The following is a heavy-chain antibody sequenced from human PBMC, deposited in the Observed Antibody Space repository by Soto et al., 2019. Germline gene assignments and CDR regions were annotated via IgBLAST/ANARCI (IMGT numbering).Heavy chain of an antibody. CDR1: GYTFTSYD. V-gene: IGHV1-8*01. CDR3: AREMTTRGMGV. Sequence: GASVKVSCKASGYTFTSYDINWVRQATGQGLEWMGWMNPNSGNTGYAQKFQGRVTMTRNTSLTTAYMELSSLRSEDTAVYYCAREMTTRGMGVWGQGTTVTVSS. D-gene: IGHD1-1*01. J-gene: IGHJ6*02. CDR2: MNPNSGNT.